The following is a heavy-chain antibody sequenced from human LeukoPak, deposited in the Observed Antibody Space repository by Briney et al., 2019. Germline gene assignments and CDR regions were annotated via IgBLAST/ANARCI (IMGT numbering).Heavy chain of an antibody. Sequence: GGSLRLSCAASGFTFSSYARHWVRQAPGKGLEWVAVISYDGSNKYYADSVKGRFTISRDNSKNTLYLQMNSLRAEDTAVYYCARDLVVTDRFDYWGQGTLVTVSS. CDR1: GFTFSSYA. CDR2: ISYDGSNK. V-gene: IGHV3-30-3*01. J-gene: IGHJ4*02. D-gene: IGHD2-21*02. CDR3: ARDLVVTDRFDY.